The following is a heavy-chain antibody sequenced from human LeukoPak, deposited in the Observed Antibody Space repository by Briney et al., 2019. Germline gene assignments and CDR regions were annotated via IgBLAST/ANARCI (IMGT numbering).Heavy chain of an antibody. CDR3: ARGGGSSS. CDR2: IKPDGSAT. D-gene: IGHD6-6*01. J-gene: IGHJ5*02. V-gene: IGHV3-7*01. CDR1: GFSFSNFW. Sequence: GGSLRLSCAASGFSFSNFWMSWVRQAPGKGLEWVANIKPDGSATNYVDSVKGRFTISRDNAKNSLDLQMNSLRAEDTAVYYCARGGGSSSWGQGTLVTVSS.